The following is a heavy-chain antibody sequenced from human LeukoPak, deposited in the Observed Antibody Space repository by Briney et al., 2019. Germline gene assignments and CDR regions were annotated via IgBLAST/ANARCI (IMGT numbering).Heavy chain of an antibody. Sequence: SETLSLTCAVYGGSFSGYYWSWIRQPPGKGLEWIGEINHSGSTNCNPSLKSRVTISVDTSKNQFSLKLSSVTAADTAVYYCARGRRAAADPFRNYYYGMDVWGQGTTVTVSS. V-gene: IGHV4-34*01. J-gene: IGHJ6*02. CDR2: INHSGST. D-gene: IGHD6-13*01. CDR1: GGSFSGYY. CDR3: ARGRRAAADPFRNYYYGMDV.